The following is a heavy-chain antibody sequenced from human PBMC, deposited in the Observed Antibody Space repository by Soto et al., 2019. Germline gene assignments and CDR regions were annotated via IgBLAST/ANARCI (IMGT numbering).Heavy chain of an antibody. J-gene: IGHJ6*03. Sequence: ASVKVSCKASGGTFSSYTISWVRQAPGQGLEWMGRIIPILGIANYAQKFQGRVTITADKSTSTAYMELSSLRSEDTAVYYCASRDAGTTDYYYYMDVWGKGTTVTVSS. CDR1: GGTFSSYT. V-gene: IGHV1-69*02. D-gene: IGHD1-7*01. CDR3: ASRDAGTTDYYYYMDV. CDR2: IIPILGIA.